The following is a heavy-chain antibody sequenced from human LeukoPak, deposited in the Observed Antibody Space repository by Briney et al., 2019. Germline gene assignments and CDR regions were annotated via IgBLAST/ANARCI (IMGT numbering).Heavy chain of an antibody. CDR3: ARERRGAMGPYYYMDV. D-gene: IGHD5-18*01. CDR2: MLTSGST. V-gene: IGHV4-4*07. Sequence: SETLSLTCPVSGDSISTYYWSWIRQPAGKGLEWIGRMLTSGSTSYNPSLKSRVTMSVDTSKNQFSLIMRSVTAADTAVYYCARERRGAMGPYYYMDVWGKGTTVTVSS. J-gene: IGHJ6*03. CDR1: GDSISTYY.